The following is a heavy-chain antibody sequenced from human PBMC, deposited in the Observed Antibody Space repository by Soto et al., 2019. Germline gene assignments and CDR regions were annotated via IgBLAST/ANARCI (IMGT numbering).Heavy chain of an antibody. CDR3: ARDNWGGAFDI. J-gene: IGHJ3*02. D-gene: IGHD7-27*01. CDR1: GYAFASYG. Sequence: APAEVRWKAPGYAFASYGIRWVRQAPGQGLEWMGWISAYNGNTNYAQKLQGRVTMTTDTSTSTAYMELRSLRFDDTAVYYCARDNWGGAFDIWGQGTMVTVSS. V-gene: IGHV1-18*01. CDR2: ISAYNGNT.